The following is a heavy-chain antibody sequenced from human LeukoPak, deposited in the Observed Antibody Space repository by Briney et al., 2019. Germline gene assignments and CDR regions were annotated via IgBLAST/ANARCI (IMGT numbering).Heavy chain of an antibody. D-gene: IGHD4-17*01. CDR1: GFTFSSYW. CDR2: IKQDGSEK. J-gene: IGHJ4*02. V-gene: IGHV3-7*03. Sequence: GGSLRLSCAASGFTFSSYWMSWVRQAPGKGLEWVANIKQDGSEKYYVDSVKGRFTISRDNAKNSLYLQMNSLRAEDTALYYCAKDRDYGDSGYNFDYWGQGTLVTVSS. CDR3: AKDRDYGDSGYNFDY.